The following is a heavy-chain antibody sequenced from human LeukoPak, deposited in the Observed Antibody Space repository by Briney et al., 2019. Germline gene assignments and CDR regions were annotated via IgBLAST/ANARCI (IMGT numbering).Heavy chain of an antibody. CDR2: ISGRTSII. CDR1: GFTFSSYS. J-gene: IGHJ4*02. CDR3: ARHRSPYDRSGYYLDF. Sequence: GGSLRLSCAASGFTFSSYSVNWVRQAPGKGLEWVSYISGRTSIIYYADSVKGRFTISRDNAKNSLYLQMNSLRDEDTAVYYCARHRSPYDRSGYYLDFWGQGTLVTVSS. V-gene: IGHV3-48*02. D-gene: IGHD3-22*01.